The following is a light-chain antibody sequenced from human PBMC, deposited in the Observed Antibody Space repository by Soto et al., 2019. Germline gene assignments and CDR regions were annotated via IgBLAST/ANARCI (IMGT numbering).Light chain of an antibody. J-gene: IGKJ3*01. CDR2: WAS. CDR3: QQYYISPVT. CDR1: QSVFYGSNNKNY. V-gene: IGKV4-1*01. Sequence: DIVMTQSPDSLAVSLGERATINCKSSQSVFYGSNNKNYLAWYQQKPGQPPKLLIYWASTRESGVPDRFSGSGSRTDFSLTISSLQAEDLAVYYCQQYYISPVTFGPGTRVDVK.